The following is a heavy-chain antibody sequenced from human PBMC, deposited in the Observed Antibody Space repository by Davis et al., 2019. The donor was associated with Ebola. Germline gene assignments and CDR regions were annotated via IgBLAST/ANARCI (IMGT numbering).Heavy chain of an antibody. CDR3: ARDQLAAPGTAYYGLDV. D-gene: IGHD6-13*01. V-gene: IGHV1-2*06. J-gene: IGHJ6*02. Sequence: AASVKVSCKASGYTFTGYYMHWVRQAPGQGLEWMGRINPNSGGTNYAQKFQGRVTMTTDTSTSTAYMELRSLRSDDTAVYYCARDQLAAPGTAYYGLDVWGQGTTVTVSS. CDR2: INPNSGGT. CDR1: GYTFTGYY.